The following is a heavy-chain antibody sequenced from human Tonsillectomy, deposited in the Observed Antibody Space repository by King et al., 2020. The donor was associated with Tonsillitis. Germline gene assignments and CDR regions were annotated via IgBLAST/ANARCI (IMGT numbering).Heavy chain of an antibody. CDR1: GGSVSGYY. D-gene: IGHD3-16*01. Sequence: VQLQQWGAGLLKPSETLSLTCAVYGGSVSGYYWSWIRQSPGKGLDGIGEINHSGSTNYNQSLKSRVTISVDTSKNHFSLKQSSVTAADTAVYYCARGGYTYAYRNDAFDIWGQGTMVTVSS. V-gene: IGHV4-34*01. CDR3: ARGGYTYAYRNDAFDI. J-gene: IGHJ3*02. CDR2: INHSGST.